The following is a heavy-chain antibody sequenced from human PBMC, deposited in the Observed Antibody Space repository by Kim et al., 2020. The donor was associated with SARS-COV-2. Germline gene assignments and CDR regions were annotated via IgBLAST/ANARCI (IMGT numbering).Heavy chain of an antibody. D-gene: IGHD3-10*01. Sequence: FQGRVTITADESTSTAYMELSSLRSEDTAVYYCASPEYYYGSGSYYSFDYWGQGTLVTVSS. V-gene: IGHV1-69*01. CDR3: ASPEYYYGSGSYYSFDY. J-gene: IGHJ4*02.